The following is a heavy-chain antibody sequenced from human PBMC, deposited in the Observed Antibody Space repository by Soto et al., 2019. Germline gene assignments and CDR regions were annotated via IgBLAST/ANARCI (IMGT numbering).Heavy chain of an antibody. CDR1: GFTFTSYG. D-gene: IGHD3-10*01. CDR3: ARVPVTMVRGVIEKYFDY. Sequence: GASVKVSFKASGFTFTSYGISWVRQAPGQGLEWMGWISAYNGNTNYAQKLQGRVTMTTDTSTSTAYMELRSLRSDDTAVYYCARVPVTMVRGVIEKYFDYWGQGTLVTVSS. V-gene: IGHV1-18*01. CDR2: ISAYNGNT. J-gene: IGHJ4*02.